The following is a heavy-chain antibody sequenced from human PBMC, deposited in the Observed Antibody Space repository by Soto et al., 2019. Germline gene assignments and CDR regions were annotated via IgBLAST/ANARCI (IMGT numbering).Heavy chain of an antibody. CDR3: AKDSWELLQFDY. CDR2: ISGSGGST. CDR1: GFTFSSYA. D-gene: IGHD1-26*01. Sequence: PGGSLRLSCAASGFTFSSYAMSWVRQAPGKGLEWVSAISGSGGSTYYADSVKGRFTTSRDNSKNTLYLQMNSLRAEDTAVYYCAKDSWELLQFDYWGQGTLVTVSS. J-gene: IGHJ4*02. V-gene: IGHV3-23*01.